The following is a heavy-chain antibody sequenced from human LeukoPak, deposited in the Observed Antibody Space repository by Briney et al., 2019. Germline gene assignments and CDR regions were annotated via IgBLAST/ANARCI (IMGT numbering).Heavy chain of an antibody. V-gene: IGHV4-59*01. CDR3: ARRRGRGEQNRYNWFDP. CDR2: IYYSGST. CDR1: GGSISSYY. J-gene: IGHJ5*02. D-gene: IGHD3-16*01. Sequence: SETLSLTCTVSGGSISSYYWSWIRQPPGKGLEWIGYIYYSGSTNYNPSLRSRVTISVDTSKNQFSLKLSSVTAADTAVYYCARRRGRGEQNRYNWFDPWGQGTLVTVSS.